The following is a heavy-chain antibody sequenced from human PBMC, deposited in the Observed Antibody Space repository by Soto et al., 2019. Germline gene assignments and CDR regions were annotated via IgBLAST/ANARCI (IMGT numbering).Heavy chain of an antibody. D-gene: IGHD3-10*01. V-gene: IGHV3-30-3*01. CDR3: ARDPGPSYGSGSYYLDYFDY. CDR1: GFTFSSYA. J-gene: IGHJ4*02. Sequence: PGGSLRLSCAASGFTFSSYAMHWVRQAPGKGLEWVAVISYDGSNKYYADSVKGRFTISRDNSKNTLYLQMNSLRAEDTAVYYCARDPGPSYGSGSYYLDYFDYWGQGTLVTVSS. CDR2: ISYDGSNK.